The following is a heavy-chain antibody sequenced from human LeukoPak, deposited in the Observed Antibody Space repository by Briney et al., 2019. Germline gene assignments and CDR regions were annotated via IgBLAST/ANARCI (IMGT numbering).Heavy chain of an antibody. D-gene: IGHD1-26*01. CDR3: ARIPGKWFDP. Sequence: SETLSLTCGVRGVSFSGNYWSWIRQPPGKGLEWIGYIYYSGSTNYNPSLKSRVTISVDTSKNQFSLKLSSVTAADTAVYYCARIPGKWFDPWGQGTLVTVSS. CDR1: GVSFSGNY. CDR2: IYYSGST. V-gene: IGHV4-59*08. J-gene: IGHJ5*02.